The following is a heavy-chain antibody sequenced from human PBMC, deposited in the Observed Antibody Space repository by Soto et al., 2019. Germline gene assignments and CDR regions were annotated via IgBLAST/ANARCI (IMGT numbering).Heavy chain of an antibody. CDR1: GYSFTSYW. D-gene: IGHD2-15*01. J-gene: IGHJ4*02. V-gene: IGHV5-51*01. Sequence: EVQLVQSGAEVKKPGESLKISCKGSGYSFTSYWIGWVRQMPGKGLEWMGIIYPGDSDTRYSPSFQGQVTISADKSISTAYLQWSSLKASDTAMYYCARRRTKRYCSGGSCYQSEYYFDYWGQGTLVTVSS. CDR2: IYPGDSDT. CDR3: ARRRTKRYCSGGSCYQSEYYFDY.